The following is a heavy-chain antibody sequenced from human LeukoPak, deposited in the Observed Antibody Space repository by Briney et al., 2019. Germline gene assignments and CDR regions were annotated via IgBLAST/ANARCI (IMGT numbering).Heavy chain of an antibody. CDR1: GFTFSSYA. Sequence: GGSLRLSCAASGFTFSSYAMSWVRQAPGKGLEWVSAISGSGGSTYYADSVKSRLTISRDNSKNTLYLQMNSLRAEDTAVYYCAKAKKYCSGGSCYYFDYWGQGTLVTVSS. CDR3: AKAKKYCSGGSCYYFDY. J-gene: IGHJ4*02. D-gene: IGHD2-15*01. V-gene: IGHV3-23*01. CDR2: ISGSGGST.